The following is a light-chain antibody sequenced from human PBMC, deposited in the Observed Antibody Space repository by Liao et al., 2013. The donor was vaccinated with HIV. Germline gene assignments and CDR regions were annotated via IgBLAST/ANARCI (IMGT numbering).Light chain of an antibody. CDR1: NIGSKT. V-gene: IGLV3-21*01. CDR2: YDS. Sequence: SYVLTQPPSVSVAPGKTARITCGGSNIGSKTVHWYQQKPGQAPVLVIYYDSDRPSGIPERFSGSNSGNTATLTISGTQAMDEADYYCQAWGSTTAYVFGSGTKVTVL. CDR3: QAWGSTTAYV. J-gene: IGLJ1*01.